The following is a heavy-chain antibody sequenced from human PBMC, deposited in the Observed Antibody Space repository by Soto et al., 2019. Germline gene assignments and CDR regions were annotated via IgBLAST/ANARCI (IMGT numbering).Heavy chain of an antibody. J-gene: IGHJ4*02. V-gene: IGHV3-23*01. CDR1: GFTFSSYA. CDR2: ISGSGGST. D-gene: IGHD3-10*01. CDR3: AKVSTMFRGVQLAYDY. Sequence: GGSLRLSCAASGFTFSSYAMSWVRQAPGKGLEWVSAISGSGGSTYYADSVKGRFTISRDNSKNTLYLQMNSLRAEDTAVYYCAKVSTMFRGVQLAYDYWGQGSLVTVSS.